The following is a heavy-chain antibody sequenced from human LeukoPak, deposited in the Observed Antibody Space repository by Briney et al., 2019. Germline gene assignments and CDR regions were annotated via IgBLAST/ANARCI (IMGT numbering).Heavy chain of an antibody. D-gene: IGHD6-13*01. Sequence: GESLKISCKGSGYSFTSYWIGWVRQMPGKGLEWMGIIYPGDSDTRYSPSFQGQVTISADKSISTAYLQWSSLKASDTAMYYCARLKIAAAGTLRPGNWFDPWGQGPLVTVSS. V-gene: IGHV5-51*01. CDR1: GYSFTSYW. CDR2: IYPGDSDT. J-gene: IGHJ5*02. CDR3: ARLKIAAAGTLRPGNWFDP.